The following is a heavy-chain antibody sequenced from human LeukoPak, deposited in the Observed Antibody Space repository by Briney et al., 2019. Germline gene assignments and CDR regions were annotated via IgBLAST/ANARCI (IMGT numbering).Heavy chain of an antibody. CDR2: INPSGGST. CDR3: ARARRMIVVVITSTDAFDI. J-gene: IGHJ3*02. V-gene: IGHV1-46*03. Sequence: GASVKVSCKASGYTFTSYYMHWVRQAPGQGLEWMGIINPSGGSTSYAQKFQGRVTMTRDTSTSTAYMELSSLRSEDTAVYYCARARRMIVVVITSTDAFDIWGQGTMVTVSS. CDR1: GYTFTSYY. D-gene: IGHD3-22*01.